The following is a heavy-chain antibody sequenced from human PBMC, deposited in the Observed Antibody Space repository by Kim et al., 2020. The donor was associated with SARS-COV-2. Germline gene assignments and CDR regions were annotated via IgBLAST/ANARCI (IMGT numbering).Heavy chain of an antibody. V-gene: IGHV3-33*01. Sequence: GGSLRLSCAASGFTFSSYGMHWVRQAPGKGLEWVAVIWYDGSNKYYADSVKGRFTISRDNSKNTLYLQMNSLRAEDTAVYYCARDRSGDYGVYYFDYWGQGTLVTVSS. J-gene: IGHJ4*02. CDR2: IWYDGSNK. CDR1: GFTFSSYG. D-gene: IGHD4-17*01. CDR3: ARDRSGDYGVYYFDY.